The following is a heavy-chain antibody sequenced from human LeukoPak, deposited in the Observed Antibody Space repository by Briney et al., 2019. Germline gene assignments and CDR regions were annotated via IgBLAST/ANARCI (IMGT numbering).Heavy chain of an antibody. CDR1: GFSFSTYS. CDR2: ISDTGATT. V-gene: IGHV3-23*01. Sequence: GGSLRLSCAASGFSFSTYSMSWVRQAPGKGLEWVSVISDTGATTFYADPVKGRFTISRDNSKNTLYLQMSSLRVEDTAVYYCASQRDSSGYYTMGFAFDIWGQGTMVTVSS. CDR3: ASQRDSSGYYTMGFAFDI. D-gene: IGHD3-22*01. J-gene: IGHJ3*02.